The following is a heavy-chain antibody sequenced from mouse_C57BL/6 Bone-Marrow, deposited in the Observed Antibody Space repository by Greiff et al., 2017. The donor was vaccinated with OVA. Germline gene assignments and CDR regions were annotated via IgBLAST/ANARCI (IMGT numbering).Heavy chain of an antibody. CDR2: IDPSDSYT. CDR1: GYTFTSYW. CDR3: ARRGYFDV. Sequence: QVQLQQPGAELVMPGASVKLSCKASGYTFTSYWMHWVKQRPGQGLEWIGEIDPSDSYTNYNQKFKGKSTLTVDKSSSTAYMQLSSLTSEGSAVYYCARRGYFDVWGTGTTVTVSS. V-gene: IGHV1-69*01. J-gene: IGHJ1*03.